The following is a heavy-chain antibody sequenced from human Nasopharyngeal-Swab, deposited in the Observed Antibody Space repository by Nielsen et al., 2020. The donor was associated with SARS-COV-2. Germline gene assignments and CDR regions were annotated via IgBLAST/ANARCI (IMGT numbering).Heavy chain of an antibody. CDR3: ARDKGRCSSTSCYVDY. CDR1: GFTFSDYY. J-gene: IGHJ4*02. CDR2: ISSSGSTI. Sequence: GESLKISCAASGFTFSDYYMGWIRQAPGKGLEWVSYISSSGSTIYYADSVKGRFTISRDNAKNSLYLQMNSLRAEDTAVYYCARDKGRCSSTSCYVDYWGQGTLVTVSS. V-gene: IGHV3-11*01. D-gene: IGHD2-2*01.